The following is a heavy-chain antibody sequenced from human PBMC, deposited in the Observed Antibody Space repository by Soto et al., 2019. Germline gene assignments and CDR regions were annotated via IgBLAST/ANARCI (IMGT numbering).Heavy chain of an antibody. D-gene: IGHD5-18*01. J-gene: IGHJ5*02. CDR1: GYPFNSYH. Sequence: QVQLVQSGAEVRKPGASVKLSCQTSGYPFNSYHMHWVRQAPGQGLEWMGDINPTAGRTRYSQKFQDRVTMTRDTSTSTVYMELSSLRSEDTARYCCARGREISFGYNWFDPWGQGTRVTVSS. CDR2: INPTAGRT. CDR3: ARGREISFGYNWFDP. V-gene: IGHV1-46*02.